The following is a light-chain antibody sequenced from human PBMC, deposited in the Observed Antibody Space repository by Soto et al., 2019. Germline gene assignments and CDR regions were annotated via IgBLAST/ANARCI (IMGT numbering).Light chain of an antibody. CDR1: QSASNNC. J-gene: IGKJ1*01. CDR3: QQYGSSGT. CDR2: GAS. V-gene: IGKV3-20*01. Sequence: ESVLTQSPGTLSWSPGERVTLSCVASQSASNNCLAWYQQKPGQAPRLLIYGASNRATGIPDRFSGSGSGTDFTLTISRLEPEDFAVYYCQQYGSSGTFGQGTKVDIK.